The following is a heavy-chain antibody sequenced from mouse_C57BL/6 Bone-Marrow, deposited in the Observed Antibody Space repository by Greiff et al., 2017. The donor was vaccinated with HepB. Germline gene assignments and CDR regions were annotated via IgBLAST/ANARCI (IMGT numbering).Heavy chain of an antibody. J-gene: IGHJ1*03. V-gene: IGHV1-66*01. Sequence: QVHVKQSGPELVKPGASVKISCKASGYSFTSYYIHWVKQRPGQGLEWIGWIYPGSGNTKYNEKFKGKATLTADTSSSTAYMQLSSLTSEDSAVYYCARLVPPYFDVWGTGTTVTVSS. CDR1: GYSFTSYY. D-gene: IGHD5-1*01. CDR3: ARLVPPYFDV. CDR2: IYPGSGNT.